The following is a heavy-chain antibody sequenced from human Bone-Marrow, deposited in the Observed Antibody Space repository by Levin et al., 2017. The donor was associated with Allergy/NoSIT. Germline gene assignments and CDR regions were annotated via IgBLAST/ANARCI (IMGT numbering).Heavy chain of an antibody. CDR2: VSYSGST. D-gene: IGHD4-17*01. CDR1: GGSVRGANYY. V-gene: IGHV4-61*01. Sequence: PSQTLSLTCSVSGGSVRGANYYWSWIRQPPGKRLEWIGYVSYSGSTTYSPSLESRVTISLGASENQFSLRLSSLTAADTAVYYCARDHGDSSDAFAIWGQGTMVTVSS. J-gene: IGHJ3*02. CDR3: ARDHGDSSDAFAI.